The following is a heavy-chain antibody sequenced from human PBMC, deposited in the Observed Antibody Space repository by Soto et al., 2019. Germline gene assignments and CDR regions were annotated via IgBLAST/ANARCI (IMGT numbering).Heavy chain of an antibody. CDR1: GGSISSYD. CDR3: ARTSNGFWSGYYTGVSAFDI. CDR2: IYYSGST. V-gene: IGHV4-59*01. J-gene: IGHJ3*02. Sequence: QVQLQESGPGLVKPSETLSLTCTVSGGSISSYDWSWIRQPPGKGLEGIGYIYYSGSTNYNPSLKSRVTISVATSKNQFSLKLSSVTDPDTAVYYCARTSNGFWSGYYTGVSAFDIWGQGTMVTVSS. D-gene: IGHD3-3*01.